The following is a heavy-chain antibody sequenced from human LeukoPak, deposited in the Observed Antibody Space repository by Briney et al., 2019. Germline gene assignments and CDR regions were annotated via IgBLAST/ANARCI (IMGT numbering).Heavy chain of an antibody. Sequence: GASVKVSCKASGGTFSSYAISWVRQAPGQGLEWMGRIIPILGIANYAQKFQGRVTITADKSTSTAYMELSSLRSEDTAVYYCARYYYDSSGYPSGPLQFDYWGQGTLVTVSS. CDR1: GGTFSSYA. CDR3: ARYYYDSSGYPSGPLQFDY. CDR2: IIPILGIA. J-gene: IGHJ4*02. V-gene: IGHV1-69*04. D-gene: IGHD3-22*01.